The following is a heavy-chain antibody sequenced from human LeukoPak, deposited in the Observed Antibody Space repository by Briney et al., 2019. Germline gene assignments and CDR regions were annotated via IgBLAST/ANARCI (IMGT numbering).Heavy chain of an antibody. J-gene: IGHJ4*02. CDR3: ARRLARRGYGDYCDY. CDR2: IYHSGRT. V-gene: IGHV4-59*08. D-gene: IGHD4-17*01. Sequence: SETLSLTCTVSGGSISGYYWSWIRQPPGKGLEWIGYIYHSGRTNYNPSLKSRVTISVDTSKNQFSLKLSSVTAADTAVYYCARRLARRGYGDYCDYWGQGTLVTVSS. CDR1: GGSISGYY.